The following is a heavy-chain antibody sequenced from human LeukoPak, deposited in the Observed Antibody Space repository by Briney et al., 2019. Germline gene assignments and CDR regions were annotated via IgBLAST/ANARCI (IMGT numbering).Heavy chain of an antibody. J-gene: IGHJ4*02. D-gene: IGHD3-9*01. CDR3: AKGDLTGSNFFDY. V-gene: IGHV3-9*01. CDR2: ISWNSGSI. Sequence: PGGSLRLSCAASGFTFYDYAMHWVRHAPGKSLEWGSGISWNSGSIGYADSVEGRFTISRDNAKNSLYLQMNSLRAEDTALYYCAKGDLTGSNFFDYWGQGTLVTVSS. CDR1: GFTFYDYA.